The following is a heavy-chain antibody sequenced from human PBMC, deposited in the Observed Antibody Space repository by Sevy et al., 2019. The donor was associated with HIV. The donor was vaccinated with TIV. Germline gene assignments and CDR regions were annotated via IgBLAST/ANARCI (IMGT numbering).Heavy chain of an antibody. CDR3: ARASSSWYGERAFDI. Sequence: ASVKVSCKASGGTFSSYAISWVRQAPGQGLEWMGGIIPIFGTANYAQKFQGRVTITADESTSTAYMELSSLRSEDTAVYYCARASSSWYGERAFDIWGQRTMVTVSS. CDR2: IIPIFGTA. J-gene: IGHJ3*02. D-gene: IGHD6-13*01. V-gene: IGHV1-69*13. CDR1: GGTFSSYA.